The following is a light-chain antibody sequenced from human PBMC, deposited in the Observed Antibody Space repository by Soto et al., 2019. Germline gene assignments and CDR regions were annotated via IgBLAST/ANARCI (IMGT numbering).Light chain of an antibody. J-gene: IGKJ5*01. Sequence: EIVFTQSPGTLSLSPGERATLSCRASQSVSSSYLAWYQQKPGQAPRLLIYGASTRANGIPVRFSGSGSGTDFSLTISRLEPEDFAVYYCQQYGKSPQITFGQGTRLEIK. CDR1: QSVSSSY. CDR3: QQYGKSPQIT. CDR2: GAS. V-gene: IGKV3-20*01.